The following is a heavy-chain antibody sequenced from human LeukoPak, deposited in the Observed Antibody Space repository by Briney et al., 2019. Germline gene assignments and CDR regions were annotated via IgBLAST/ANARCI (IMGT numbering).Heavy chain of an antibody. J-gene: IGHJ5*02. V-gene: IGHV4-59*01. CDR3: AREGMKPGWSDP. CDR1: GGSISSYY. Sequence: SETLSLTCTVSGGSISSYYWSWIRQPPGKGLEWIGYIYYSGSTNYNPSLKSRVTISVDTSKNQFSLKLSSVTAADTAVYYCAREGMKPGWSDPWGQGTLVTVSS. D-gene: IGHD3-10*01. CDR2: IYYSGST.